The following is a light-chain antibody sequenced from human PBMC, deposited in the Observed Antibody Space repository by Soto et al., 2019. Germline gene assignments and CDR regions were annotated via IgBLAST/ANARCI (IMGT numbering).Light chain of an antibody. Sequence: QSVLTQPPSASGTPGQRVTISCSGSSSNIGRNTVNWYQQLPGTAPKVLIYSNNQQPSGVPDRLSGSKSGTSASLAISGLQSEDEADYYCAAWDDSLNAVVFGGGTKLTVL. J-gene: IGLJ2*01. CDR1: SSNIGRNT. CDR2: SNN. V-gene: IGLV1-44*01. CDR3: AAWDDSLNAVV.